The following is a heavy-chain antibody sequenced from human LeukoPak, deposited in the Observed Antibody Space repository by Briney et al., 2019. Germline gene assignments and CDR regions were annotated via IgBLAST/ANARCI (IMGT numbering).Heavy chain of an antibody. D-gene: IGHD3-3*01. Sequence: ASVKVSCKASGYTFTSYGMNWVRQAPGQGLEWMGWINPNSGGTNYAQKFQGRVTMTRDTSISTAYMELSRLRSDDTAVYYCARDLITIFGVANYYYYMDVWGKGTTVTVSS. CDR1: GYTFTSYG. CDR3: ARDLITIFGVANYYYYMDV. J-gene: IGHJ6*03. V-gene: IGHV1-2*02. CDR2: INPNSGGT.